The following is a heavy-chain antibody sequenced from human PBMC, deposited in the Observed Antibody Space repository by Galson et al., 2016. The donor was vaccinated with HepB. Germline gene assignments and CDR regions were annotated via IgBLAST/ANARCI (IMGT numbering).Heavy chain of an antibody. CDR2: IGGKDTSYAT. V-gene: IGHV3-73*01. Sequence: SLRLSCAASGFTFSGSAIHWVRQASGEGLEWIGRIGGKDTSYATAYGPSVKGRFTISRDDSKNMEYLQMNSLITEDTALYYCTKGYDGPKGVGGSNWGQGTLVTVSS. CDR1: GFTFSGSA. J-gene: IGHJ4*02. CDR3: TKGYDGPKGVGGSN. D-gene: IGHD5-12*01.